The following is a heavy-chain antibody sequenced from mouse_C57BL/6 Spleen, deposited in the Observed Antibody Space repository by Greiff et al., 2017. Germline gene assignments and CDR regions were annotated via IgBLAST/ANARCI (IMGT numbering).Heavy chain of an antibody. D-gene: IGHD1-1*01. Sequence: VQLQQSGPELVKPGASVKISCKASGYPFTGYYMNWVKQSPEKSLEWIGEINPSTGGTTYNQKFKAKATLTVDKSSSPAYMQLKSLASEDSAVYYCASSDYYGSSWVAYWGQGTLVTVSA. CDR3: ASSDYYGSSWVAY. V-gene: IGHV1-42*01. CDR1: GYPFTGYY. CDR2: INPSTGGT. J-gene: IGHJ3*01.